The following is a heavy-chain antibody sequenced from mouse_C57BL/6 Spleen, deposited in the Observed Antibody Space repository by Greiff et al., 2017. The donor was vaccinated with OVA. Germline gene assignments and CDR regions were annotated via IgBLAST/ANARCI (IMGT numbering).Heavy chain of an antibody. Sequence: VQGVESGPGLVAPSQSLSITCTVSGFSLTSYAISWVRQPPGKGLEWLGVIWTGGGTNYNSALKSRLSISKDNSKSQVFLKMNSLQTDDTDRYYCARNRGTWGTYYIDYWGQGTTLTVSS. CDR1: GFSLTSYA. V-gene: IGHV2-9-1*01. CDR2: IWTGGGT. J-gene: IGHJ2*01. CDR3: ARNRGTWGTYYIDY. D-gene: IGHD3-3*01.